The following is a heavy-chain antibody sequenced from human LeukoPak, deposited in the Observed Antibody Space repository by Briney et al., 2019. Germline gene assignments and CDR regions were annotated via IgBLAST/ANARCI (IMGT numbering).Heavy chain of an antibody. CDR2: IYYSGST. CDR1: GGSISSSSYY. V-gene: IGHV4-39*07. D-gene: IGHD5-18*01. J-gene: IGHJ5*02. Sequence: SETLSLTCTVSGGSISSSSYYWVWIHQPPGKGLEWIGSIYYSGSTCYNPSLKSRVTISVDTSKNQFSLKLSSVTAADTAVYYCARAGYSYGYPWFDPWGQGTLVTVSS. CDR3: ARAGYSYGYPWFDP.